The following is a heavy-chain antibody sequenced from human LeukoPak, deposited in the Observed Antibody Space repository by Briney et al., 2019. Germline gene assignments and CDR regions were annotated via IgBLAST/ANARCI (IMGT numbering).Heavy chain of an antibody. CDR1: GFTFSSFG. V-gene: IGHV3-30*03. D-gene: IGHD3-10*01. CDR3: AGAGDY. Sequence: PGRSLKLSCAATGFTFSSFGIHWARQAPGKGLEWVAVISYDGSNKYYTDSVKGRFTISRDNSKNTLYLQMNSLRAEDTAVYYCAGAGDYWGQGTLVTVSS. J-gene: IGHJ4*02. CDR2: ISYDGSNK.